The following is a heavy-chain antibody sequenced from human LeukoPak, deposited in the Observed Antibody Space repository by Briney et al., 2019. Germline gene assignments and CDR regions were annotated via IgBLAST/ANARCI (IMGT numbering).Heavy chain of an antibody. CDR3: AKSPIGYYDSSGYYYDPMIFDY. V-gene: IGHV3-23*01. J-gene: IGHJ4*02. D-gene: IGHD3-22*01. CDR1: GFTFSSSA. Sequence: GGSLRLSCAASGFTFSSSAMSWVRQVPGKGLEWVSAISGSGGSTYYADSVKGRFTISRDNSKNTLYLQMNSLRAEDTAVYYCAKSPIGYYDSSGYYYDPMIFDYWGQGTLVTVSS. CDR2: ISGSGGST.